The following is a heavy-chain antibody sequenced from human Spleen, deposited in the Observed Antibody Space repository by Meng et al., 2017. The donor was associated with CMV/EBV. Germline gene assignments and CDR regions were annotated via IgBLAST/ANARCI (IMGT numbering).Heavy chain of an antibody. CDR1: GFTFSSYS. V-gene: IGHV3-48*04. Sequence: GESLKISCAASGFTFSSYSMNWVRQAPGKGLEWVSYISSSSSTIYYADSVKGRFTISRDNAKNSLYLQMNSLRAEDTAVYYCAKDPFGELLSAGIDYWGQGTLVTVSS. J-gene: IGHJ4*02. CDR3: AKDPFGELLSAGIDY. CDR2: ISSSSSTI. D-gene: IGHD3-10*01.